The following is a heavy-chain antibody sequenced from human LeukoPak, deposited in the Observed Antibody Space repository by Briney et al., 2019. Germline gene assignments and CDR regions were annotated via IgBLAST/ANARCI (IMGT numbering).Heavy chain of an antibody. Sequence: GGSLRLSCAASGFTFSSYGMSWVRQAPGKGLEWVSAISGSGGCTYYADSVKGRFTISRDNAKNSLYLQMNSLRAEDTAVYYCARGNVEEYYYYYYMDVWGKGTTVTVSS. D-gene: IGHD2-15*01. CDR3: ARGNVEEYYYYYYMDV. V-gene: IGHV3-23*01. CDR2: ISGSGGCT. J-gene: IGHJ6*03. CDR1: GFTFSSYG.